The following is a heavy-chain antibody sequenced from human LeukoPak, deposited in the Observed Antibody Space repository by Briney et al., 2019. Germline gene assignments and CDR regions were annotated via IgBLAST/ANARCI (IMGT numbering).Heavy chain of an antibody. J-gene: IGHJ3*02. CDR1: GFTFSSYG. CDR2: IRYDGSNK. D-gene: IGHD4-11*01. V-gene: IGHV3-30*02. Sequence: GGSLRLSCAASGFTFSSYGMHWVRQAPGKGPEWVAFIRYDGSNKYYADSVKGRFTISRDNSKNTLYLQMNSLRAEDTAVYYCANSYHDYSNYLPGRALWDAFDIWGQGTMVTVSS. CDR3: ANSYHDYSNYLPGRALWDAFDI.